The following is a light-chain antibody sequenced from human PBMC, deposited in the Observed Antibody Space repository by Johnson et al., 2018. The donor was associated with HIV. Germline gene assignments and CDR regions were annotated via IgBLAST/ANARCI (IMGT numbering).Light chain of an antibody. Sequence: QSVLTQPPSVSAAPGQKVTISCSGSSSNIGNNYVSWYQQLPGTAPKLLIYDNNKRPSGIPDRFSGSKSDASATLAITGLQTGDEADYYCGTWANSLTAYVFGTGTKVTV. CDR1: SSNIGNNY. V-gene: IGLV1-51*01. J-gene: IGLJ1*01. CDR2: DNN. CDR3: GTWANSLTAYV.